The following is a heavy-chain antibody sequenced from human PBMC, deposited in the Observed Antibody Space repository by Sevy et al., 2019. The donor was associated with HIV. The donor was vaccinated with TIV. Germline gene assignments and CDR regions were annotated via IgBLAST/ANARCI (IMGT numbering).Heavy chain of an antibody. CDR2: ISYDGSNK. J-gene: IGHJ5*02. D-gene: IGHD4-17*01. CDR1: GFTFSSYA. V-gene: IGHV3-30-3*01. CDR3: ARDQHDYGGNLRTGWFDP. Sequence: GGSLRLSCAASGFTFSSYAMHWVRQAPGKGLEWVAVISYDGSNKYYADSVKGRFTISRDNSKYTLYLQMNSLRAEDTAVYDCARDQHDYGGNLRTGWFDPWGQGTLVTVSS.